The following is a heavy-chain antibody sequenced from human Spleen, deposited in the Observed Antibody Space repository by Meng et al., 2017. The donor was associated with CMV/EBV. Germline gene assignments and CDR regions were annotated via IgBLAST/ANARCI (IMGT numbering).Heavy chain of an antibody. V-gene: IGHV4-61*01. Sequence: SETLSLTCTASGGSVSSGSYYWSWLRQPPGKGLEWIGYISYIGSTNYNPSLKSRVTISVDTSKNQFSLKLSSVTAADTAVYYCARDRYSSGWNWGYWGQGTLVTVSS. D-gene: IGHD6-19*01. CDR2: ISYIGST. CDR3: ARDRYSSGWNWGY. CDR1: GGSVSSGSYY. J-gene: IGHJ4*02.